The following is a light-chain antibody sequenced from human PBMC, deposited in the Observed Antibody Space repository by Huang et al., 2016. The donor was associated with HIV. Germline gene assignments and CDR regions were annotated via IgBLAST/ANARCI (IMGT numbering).Light chain of an antibody. Sequence: DIQMTQSPSSLSASVGDRVSITCRASQAIGNYLAWYQRKPGKIPKLLIHAASTLQSGVPSRFSGSGSGTDFTLTISSLQPEDVASYYCQKYNSAPWAFGQGTKVEIK. CDR2: AAS. CDR1: QAIGNY. V-gene: IGKV1-27*01. CDR3: QKYNSAPWA. J-gene: IGKJ1*01.